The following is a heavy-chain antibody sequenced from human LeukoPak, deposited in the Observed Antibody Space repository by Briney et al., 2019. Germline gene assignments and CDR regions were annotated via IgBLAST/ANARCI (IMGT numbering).Heavy chain of an antibody. CDR3: ARGGLSSSWFDP. CDR2: IYYSGST. V-gene: IGHV4-59*08. J-gene: IGHJ5*02. Sequence: SETLSLTCTVSGGSISSYYWSWIRQPPGKGLEWIGYIYYSGSTNYNPSLKSRVTISVDTSKNQFSLKLSSVTAADTAVYYCARGGLSSSWFDPWGQGTLVTVSS. CDR1: GGSISSYY. D-gene: IGHD3-10*02.